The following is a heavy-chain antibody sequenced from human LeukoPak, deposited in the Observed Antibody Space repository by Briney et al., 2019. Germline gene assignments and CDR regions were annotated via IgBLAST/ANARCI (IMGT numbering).Heavy chain of an antibody. V-gene: IGHV3-23*01. CDR1: GFTFSSYA. Sequence: QPGGSLRLSCAASGFTFSSYAMSWVRQAPGKGLEWVSAISGSGGGTYYADSVKGRFTISRDNSKNTLYLQMNSLRAEDTAVYYCAKDEVRGVTFPYYFDYWGQGTLVTVSS. D-gene: IGHD3-10*01. CDR3: AKDEVRGVTFPYYFDY. J-gene: IGHJ4*02. CDR2: ISGSGGGT.